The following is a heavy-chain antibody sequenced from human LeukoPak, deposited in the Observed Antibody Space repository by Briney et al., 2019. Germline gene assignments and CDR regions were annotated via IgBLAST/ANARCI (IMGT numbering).Heavy chain of an antibody. CDR1: GYSFTSYW. D-gene: IGHD3-16*02. CDR2: IYPGDSDT. V-gene: IGHV5-51*01. Sequence: RESLKISCKGSGYSFTSYWIGWVRQMPGKGLEWMGIIYPGDSDTRYSPSFQGQVTISADKSISTAYLQWSSLKASDTAMYYCARLLYDYVWGSYRTDAFDIWGQGTMVTVSS. J-gene: IGHJ3*02. CDR3: ARLLYDYVWGSYRTDAFDI.